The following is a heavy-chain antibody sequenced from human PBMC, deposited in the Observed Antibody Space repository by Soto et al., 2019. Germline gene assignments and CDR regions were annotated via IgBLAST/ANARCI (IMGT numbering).Heavy chain of an antibody. V-gene: IGHV3-23*01. CDR1: GFSFNSYA. Sequence: VQLLESGGGLIQPGGSLRLSCSASGFSFNSYAMMWVRQAPGKGLEWVSVISGSGGSSYFADSAKGRFTISRDNSKNMLYLEMNSLRAEDTARYFCAKGSIEYSASVDYWGQGTLVIVSS. D-gene: IGHD5-12*01. CDR3: AKGSIEYSASVDY. J-gene: IGHJ4*02. CDR2: ISGSGGSS.